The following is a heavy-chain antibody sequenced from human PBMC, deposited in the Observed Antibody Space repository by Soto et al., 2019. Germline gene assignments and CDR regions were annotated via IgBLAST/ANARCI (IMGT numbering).Heavy chain of an antibody. V-gene: IGHV4-31*11. CDR3: ARTCSGSYYAGPYYFDY. D-gene: IGHD1-26*01. Sequence: SETLSLTCAVYGGSFSGYGWSWIRQPQEKGLEWIGYIYYSGSTYYNPSLKSRVTISVDTSKNQFSLKLSSVTAADTAVYYCARTCSGSYYAGPYYFDYWGQGTLVTVSS. CDR1: GGSFSGYG. CDR2: IYYSGST. J-gene: IGHJ4*02.